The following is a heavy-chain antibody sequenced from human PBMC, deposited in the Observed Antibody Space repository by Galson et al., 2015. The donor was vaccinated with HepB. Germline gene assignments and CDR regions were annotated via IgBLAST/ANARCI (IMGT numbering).Heavy chain of an antibody. CDR3: ARPKVSGGNFFHAFDI. CDR2: IYPGDSDT. Sequence: QSGAEVKKPGDSLKISCKASGYSFTDYWVGWVRHMPGKGLEWMGIIYPGDSDTRYSPSFQGHVTISADKSVTTAYLQWSSLKASDTAMYFCARPKVSGGNFFHAFDIWGQGTLVTVSS. V-gene: IGHV5-51*01. D-gene: IGHD4-23*01. CDR1: GYSFTDYW. J-gene: IGHJ3*02.